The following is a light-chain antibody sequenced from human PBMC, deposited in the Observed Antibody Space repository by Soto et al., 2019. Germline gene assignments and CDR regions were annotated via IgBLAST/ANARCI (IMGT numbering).Light chain of an antibody. CDR1: TSNIGAGYD. CDR3: QSYDSSLSGSV. Sequence: QSVLTQPPSVSGALGQRVTISCTGITSNIGAGYDVHWYQQLPGTAPKLLIYGNSNRPSGVPDRFSGSKSGTSASLAITGLQAEDEADYYCQSYDSSLSGSVFGGGTKLTVL. V-gene: IGLV1-40*01. J-gene: IGLJ2*01. CDR2: GNS.